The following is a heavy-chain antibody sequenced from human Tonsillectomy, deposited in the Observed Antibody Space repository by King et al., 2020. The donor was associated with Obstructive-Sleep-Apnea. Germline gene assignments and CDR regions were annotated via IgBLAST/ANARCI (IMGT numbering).Heavy chain of an antibody. J-gene: IGHJ4*02. Sequence: QLVQSGGGVGQPGRSLRLSCAASGFTFSSYAMHWVRQAPGKGLEWVAVISYDGRYKYYADSVKGRFNISRDNSKKTLVLQMNSLRAEDTAVYYCARDSRDSSGYYTSPFDYWGQGTLVTVSS. CDR3: ARDSRDSSGYYTSPFDY. CDR1: GFTFSSYA. V-gene: IGHV3-30*04. D-gene: IGHD3-22*01. CDR2: ISYDGRYK.